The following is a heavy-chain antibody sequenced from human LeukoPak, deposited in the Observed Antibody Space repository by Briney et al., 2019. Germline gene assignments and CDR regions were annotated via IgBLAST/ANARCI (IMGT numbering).Heavy chain of an antibody. CDR2: IYTSGST. CDR1: GGSISSYY. V-gene: IGHV4-4*07. CDR3: ARVRASYCSSTSCYYYYGMDV. D-gene: IGHD2-2*01. Sequence: SVTLSLTCTVSGGSISSYYWSWIRQPAGKGLEWIGRIYTSGSTNYNPSLKSRVTMSVDTSKNQFSLKLSSVTAADTAVYYCARVRASYCSSTSCYYYYGMDVWGQGTTVTVSS. J-gene: IGHJ6*02.